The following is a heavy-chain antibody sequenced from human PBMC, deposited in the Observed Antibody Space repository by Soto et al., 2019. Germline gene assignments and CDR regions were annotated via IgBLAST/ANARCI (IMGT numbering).Heavy chain of an antibody. CDR1: GYSFAGYW. V-gene: IGHV5-10-1*01. J-gene: IGHJ5*02. CDR2: IDPSDSQT. CDR3: ARSRIAARNWFDP. Sequence: GESLKISCKGSGYSFAGYWITWVRQMPGKGLEWMGRIDPSDSQTYYSPSFRGHVTISAAKSITTVFLQWSSLRASDTAMYYCARSRIAARNWFDPWGQGTLVTVSS. D-gene: IGHD6-25*01.